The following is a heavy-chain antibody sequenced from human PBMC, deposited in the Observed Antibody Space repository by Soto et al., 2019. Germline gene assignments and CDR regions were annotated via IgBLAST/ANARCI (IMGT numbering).Heavy chain of an antibody. CDR2: IYYSGST. J-gene: IGHJ4*02. D-gene: IGHD1-26*01. CDR1: GGTISSWY. CDR3: ARRHGSALDY. Sequence: SETLSLTCTVSGGTISSWYWSWIRQPPGKGLEWIGYIYYSGSTNCNPSLKSRVTISVDTSKNQFSLKLSSVTAADTAVYYCARRHGSALDYWGQGTLDTVSS. V-gene: IGHV4-59*08.